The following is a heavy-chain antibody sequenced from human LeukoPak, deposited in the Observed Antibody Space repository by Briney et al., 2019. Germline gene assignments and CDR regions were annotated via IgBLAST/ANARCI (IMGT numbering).Heavy chain of an antibody. J-gene: IGHJ4*02. CDR3: ARGKNIVVVPAAGFDY. Sequence: WAPVKVSCKASGYTFTSYGISWVRQAPGQGLEWMGWISAYNGNTNYAQKLQGRVTMTTDTSTSTAYMELRSLRSDDTAVYYCARGKNIVVVPAAGFDYWGQGTRVTVSS. CDR2: ISAYNGNT. CDR1: GYTFTSYG. D-gene: IGHD2-2*01. V-gene: IGHV1-18*01.